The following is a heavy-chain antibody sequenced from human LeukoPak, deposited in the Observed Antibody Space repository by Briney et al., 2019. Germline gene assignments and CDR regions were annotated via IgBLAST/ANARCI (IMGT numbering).Heavy chain of an antibody. Sequence: SETLALTCTVSGGCISSGGYYWSWIRQHPGKGLEWIEYIYYSGSTYYNPSLKSRVTISVDTSKNQFSLKLSSVTAADTAVYYCARARGCSSTSCHSNWFDPWGQGTLVTVSS. CDR2: IYYSGST. J-gene: IGHJ5*02. CDR1: GGCISSGGYY. D-gene: IGHD2-2*01. CDR3: ARARGCSSTSCHSNWFDP. V-gene: IGHV4-31*03.